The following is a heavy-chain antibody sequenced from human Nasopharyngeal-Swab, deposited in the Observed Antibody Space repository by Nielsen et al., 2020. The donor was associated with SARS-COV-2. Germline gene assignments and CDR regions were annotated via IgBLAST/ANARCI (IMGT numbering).Heavy chain of an antibody. CDR2: IIPIFGTA. CDR3: AREGGSGSYFGWFDP. D-gene: IGHD1-26*01. V-gene: IGHV1-69*13. CDR1: GGTFSSYA. Sequence: SVKVSCKASGGTFSSYAISWVRQAPGQGLEWMGGIIPIFGTANYAQKFQGRVTITADESTSTAYMELSSLRSEDTAVYYCAREGGSGSYFGWFDPWGKGTLVTVSS. J-gene: IGHJ5*02.